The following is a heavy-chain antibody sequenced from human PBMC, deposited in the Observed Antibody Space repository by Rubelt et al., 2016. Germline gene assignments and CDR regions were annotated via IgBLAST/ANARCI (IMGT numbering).Heavy chain of an antibody. V-gene: IGHV3-23*04. J-gene: IGHJ4*02. CDR2: ISGNGGGT. CDR3: AKDLMLAAASPSDY. Sequence: EVQLVESGGGLVQRGGSLRLSCAASGFTFSSYAMSWVRQAPGKGLEWVSAISGNGGGTYYADSVKGRCTISRDNSKNTLYLQMNSLRAEDTALYYCAKDLMLAAASPSDYWGQGTLVTVSS. D-gene: IGHD6-13*01. CDR1: GFTFSSYA.